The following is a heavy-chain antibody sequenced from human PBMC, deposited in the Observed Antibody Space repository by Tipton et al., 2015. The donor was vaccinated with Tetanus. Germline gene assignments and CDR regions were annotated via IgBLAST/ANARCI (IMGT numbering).Heavy chain of an antibody. V-gene: IGHV4-61*01. CDR1: GGSVNDGRFY. J-gene: IGHJ6*01. D-gene: IGHD1-7*01. Sequence: LRLSCTVSGGSVNDGRFYWTWIRQPPGKALEWVAHIYYSGSATYNPSVASRATVSIDMSKNQFSLRLTSATAADTAVYYCARDRITGPTGRYYAMDVWGQGTSVTVSS. CDR2: IYYSGSA. CDR3: ARDRITGPTGRYYAMDV.